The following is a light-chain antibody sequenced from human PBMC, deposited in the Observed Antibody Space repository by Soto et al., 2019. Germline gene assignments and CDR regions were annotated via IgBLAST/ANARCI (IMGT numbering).Light chain of an antibody. V-gene: IGLV2-14*01. CDR3: SSYTFSKTLI. CDR1: SSDVGGYVY. J-gene: IGLJ2*01. CDR2: EVS. Sequence: SVLTQPASVSGSPGQSITISCTGSSSDVGGYVYVSWYQQHPGKTPKLMIYEVSNRPSGVSNRFSGSKSGNTASLTISGLQTEDEADYYCSSYTFSKTLIFGGGTKVTXL.